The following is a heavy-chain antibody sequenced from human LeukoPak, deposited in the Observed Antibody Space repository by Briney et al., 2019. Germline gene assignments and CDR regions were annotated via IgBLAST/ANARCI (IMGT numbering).Heavy chain of an antibody. D-gene: IGHD3-10*01. CDR3: ASSFYYGSPYYYYGMDV. J-gene: IGHJ6*02. Sequence: ASETLSLTCTVSGGSISSGDYCWSWIRQPPGKGLEWIGYIYYSGSTYYNPSLKRRVTISVDTSKNQFSLKLSSVTAADTAVYYCASSFYYGSPYYYYGMDVWGQGTTVTVSS. CDR1: GGSISSGDYC. V-gene: IGHV4-30-4*01. CDR2: IYYSGST.